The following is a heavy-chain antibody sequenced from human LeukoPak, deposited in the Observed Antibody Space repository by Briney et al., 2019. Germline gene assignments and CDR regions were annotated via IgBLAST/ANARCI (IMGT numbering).Heavy chain of an antibody. D-gene: IGHD6-6*01. Sequence: GRSLRLSCAACGVTFDDYAMHWVRQAPGKGLEWVSGKSWNSGSIGYADSVKGRFTISRDNAKNSLYLQMNSLRAEDTALYYCAKDIGYSSSSDYFDYWGQGTLVTVSS. V-gene: IGHV3-9*01. CDR1: GVTFDDYA. CDR3: AKDIGYSSSSDYFDY. J-gene: IGHJ4*02. CDR2: KSWNSGSI.